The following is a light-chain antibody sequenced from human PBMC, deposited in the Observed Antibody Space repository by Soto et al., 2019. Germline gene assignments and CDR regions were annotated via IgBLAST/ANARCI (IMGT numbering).Light chain of an antibody. Sequence: DIVMTQSPLSLPVTPGEPASISCRSSQSLLHSNGYNYLDWYLQKPGQSPQLLIYLGSNRASGVPDRFSGSGSGTDFTLNISRVEAEDVGVYYCMQALQTPFTFGPGTKVEIK. J-gene: IGKJ3*01. CDR2: LGS. CDR1: QSLLHSNGYNY. V-gene: IGKV2-28*01. CDR3: MQALQTPFT.